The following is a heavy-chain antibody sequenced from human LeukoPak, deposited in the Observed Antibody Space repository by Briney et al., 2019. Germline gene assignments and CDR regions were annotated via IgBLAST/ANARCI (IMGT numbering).Heavy chain of an antibody. V-gene: IGHV3-NL1*01. CDR3: ARYRELGILWWGFDI. Sequence: GGSLRLSCAASGFTFSSYGMHWVRQAPGKGLEGVAVISGSGGSTYYADSVKGRFTISRHNSKNTPYLQMNSLRAEDTAVYYCARYRELGILWWGFDIWGQGTMVTVSS. CDR2: ISGSGGST. D-gene: IGHD2-21*01. J-gene: IGHJ3*02. CDR1: GFTFSSYG.